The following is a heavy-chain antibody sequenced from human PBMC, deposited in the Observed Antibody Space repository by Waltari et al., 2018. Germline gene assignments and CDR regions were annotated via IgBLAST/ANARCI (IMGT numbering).Heavy chain of an antibody. V-gene: IGHV4-34*01. D-gene: IGHD3-3*01. CDR2: INHSGST. CDR1: GGSFSVYY. CDR3: ARGPKYYDFWSGYYTDDY. Sequence: QVQLQQWGAGLLKPSETLSLTCAVYGGSFSVYYWSWVRQPPGKGLEWIGEINHSGSTNYNPSLKSRVTISVDTSKNQFSLKLSSVTAADTAVYYCARGPKYYDFWSGYYTDDYWGQGTLVTVSS. J-gene: IGHJ4*02.